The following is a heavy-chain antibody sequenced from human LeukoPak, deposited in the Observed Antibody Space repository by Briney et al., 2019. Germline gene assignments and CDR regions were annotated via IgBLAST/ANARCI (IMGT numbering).Heavy chain of an antibody. CDR3: ARGITIFGVVDSYFDY. CDR2: IKEDGSKK. V-gene: IGHV3-7*01. Sequence: GGSLGLSCAAAGFTFSAYWMSWVRQAPGKGLEWVANIKEDGSKKYYVDSVKGRFTISRDNAKNSLYLQMNSLRAEDTAVYYCARGITIFGVVDSYFDYWGQGILVTVSS. CDR1: GFTFSAYW. J-gene: IGHJ4*02. D-gene: IGHD3-3*01.